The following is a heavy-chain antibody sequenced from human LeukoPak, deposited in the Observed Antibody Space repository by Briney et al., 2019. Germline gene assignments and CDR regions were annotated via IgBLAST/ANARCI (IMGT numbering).Heavy chain of an antibody. J-gene: IGHJ6*03. CDR1: GFTFSSYS. V-gene: IGHV3-21*01. CDR2: ISSSSSYI. CDR3: ARDDSGSYLNYYYMDV. D-gene: IGHD1-26*01. Sequence: SGGSLRLSCAASGFTFSSYSMNWVRQAPGKGLEWVSSISSSSSYIYYADSVKGRFTISRDNAKNSLYLQMNSLRAEDTAVYYCARDDSGSYLNYYYMDVWGKGTTVTVSS.